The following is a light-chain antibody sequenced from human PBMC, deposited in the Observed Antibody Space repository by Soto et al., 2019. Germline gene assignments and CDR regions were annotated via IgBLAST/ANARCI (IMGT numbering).Light chain of an antibody. CDR2: GAS. V-gene: IGKV1-39*01. CDR3: QQSFITPPLT. J-gene: IGKJ4*01. CDR1: QSISTY. Sequence: DIQMSQSPSSLSASIGDRITITCRASQSISTYLNWYQQKPGKAPRLLIYGASTLQNGVPSRFSGRGSATDYTLTISSLQPEDFATYYCQQSFITPPLTFGGGTTVEMK.